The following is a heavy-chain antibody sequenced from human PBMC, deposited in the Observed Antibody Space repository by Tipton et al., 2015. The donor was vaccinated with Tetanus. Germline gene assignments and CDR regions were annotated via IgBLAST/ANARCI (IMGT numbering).Heavy chain of an antibody. CDR2: IHYSGYT. V-gene: IGHV4-30-4*01. D-gene: IGHD2-15*01. CDR3: ARDCSGGNCYTRGRILDY. J-gene: IGHJ4*02. CDR1: GGSISSGDFY. Sequence: LRLSCAVSGGSISSGDFYWSWIRQSPGEGLEWIGYIHYSGYTYYNPSLKSRVTISVDTSKNQFSLQLSSVTAADTAVYFCARDCSGGNCYTRGRILDYWGQGTLVTVSS.